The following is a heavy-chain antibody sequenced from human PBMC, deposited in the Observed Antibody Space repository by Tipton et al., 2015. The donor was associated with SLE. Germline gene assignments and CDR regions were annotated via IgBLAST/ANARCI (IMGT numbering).Heavy chain of an antibody. D-gene: IGHD6-6*01. V-gene: IGHV3-21*04. CDR1: GFTFSSYS. Sequence: SLRLSCAASGFTFSSYSMNWVRQAPGKGLEWVSSISSSSSYIYYADSVKGRFTISRDNAKNSLYLQMNSLRAEDAAVYYCAKDPLHYSSSGYFDYWGQGTLVTVSS. CDR3: AKDPLHYSSSGYFDY. J-gene: IGHJ4*02. CDR2: ISSSSSYI.